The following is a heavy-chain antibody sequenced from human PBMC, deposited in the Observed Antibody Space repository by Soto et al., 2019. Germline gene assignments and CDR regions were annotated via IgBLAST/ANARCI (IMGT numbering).Heavy chain of an antibody. CDR3: ARGWKDFPH. V-gene: IGHV1-69*01. D-gene: IGHD1-1*01. CDR2: IIPVFGTA. J-gene: IGHJ1*01. Sequence: QVQLVQSGAEVKKPGSSVKVSCKASGGTFSSYAISWVRQAPGQGLECMGGIIPVFGTANYAQKFQGRVTINADESTSTGYRELSSLRAEDTAVYYCARGWKDFPHWGQGTLVTVSS. CDR1: GGTFSSYA.